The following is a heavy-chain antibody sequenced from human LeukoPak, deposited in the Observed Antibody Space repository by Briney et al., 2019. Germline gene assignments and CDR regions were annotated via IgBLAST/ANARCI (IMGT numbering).Heavy chain of an antibody. CDR2: LYHPDST. D-gene: IGHD2-2*01. CDR3: ARQYDSYFYYYLDL. CDR1: GYSISSGYY. V-gene: IGHV4-38-2*01. Sequence: PSETLSLTCAVSGYSISSGYYWGWVRQPPGKGLEWIGSLYHPDSTYYNPSLKSRVTMSVDTSRNQFSLKLSFVTAADTAVYYCARQYDSYFYYYLDLWGTGTTVTVSS. J-gene: IGHJ6*03.